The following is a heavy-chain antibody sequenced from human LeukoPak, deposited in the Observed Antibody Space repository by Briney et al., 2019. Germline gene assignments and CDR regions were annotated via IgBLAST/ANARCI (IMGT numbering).Heavy chain of an antibody. D-gene: IGHD3-3*01. J-gene: IGHJ4*02. CDR3: ARLSDYVFWSGYPYYFDY. Sequence: SETLSLTCTVSGGSISSYYWSWIRQPPGKGLEWIGYIYYSGSTNYNPSLKSRVTISVDTSKNQFSLKLSSVTAADTAVYYCARLSDYVFWSGYPYYFDYWGQGTRVTVSS. CDR2: IYYSGST. CDR1: GGSISSYY. V-gene: IGHV4-59*08.